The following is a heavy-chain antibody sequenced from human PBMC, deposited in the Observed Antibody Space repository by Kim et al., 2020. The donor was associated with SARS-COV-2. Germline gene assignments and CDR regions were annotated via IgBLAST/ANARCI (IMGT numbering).Heavy chain of an antibody. CDR3: ARVNYYGSGSYYNFLWGYYGMDV. D-gene: IGHD3-10*01. Sequence: SVKVSCKASGGTFSSYAISWVRQAPGQGLEWMGGIIPIFGTANYAQKFQGRVTITADESTSTAYMELSSLRSEDTAVYYCARVNYYGSGSYYNFLWGYYGMDVWGQGTTVTVSS. CDR1: GGTFSSYA. CDR2: IIPIFGTA. V-gene: IGHV1-69*13. J-gene: IGHJ6*02.